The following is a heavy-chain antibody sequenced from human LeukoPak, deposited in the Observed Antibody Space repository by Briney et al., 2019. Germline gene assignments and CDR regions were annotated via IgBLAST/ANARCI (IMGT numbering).Heavy chain of an antibody. CDR2: ISSSSSYI. J-gene: IGHJ4*02. Sequence: GGSLRLSCAASGFTFSSYSMNWVRQAPGKGLEWVSSISSSSSYIYYADSVKGRFTISRDNAKNSLYLQMNSLRAEDTAVYYCAKDGETYCSSTSCKPDYWGQGTLVTVSS. CDR1: GFTFSSYS. D-gene: IGHD2-2*01. CDR3: AKDGETYCSSTSCKPDY. V-gene: IGHV3-21*04.